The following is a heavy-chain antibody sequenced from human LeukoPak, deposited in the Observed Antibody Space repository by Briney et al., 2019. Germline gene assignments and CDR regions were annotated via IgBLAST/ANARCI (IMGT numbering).Heavy chain of an antibody. D-gene: IGHD5-18*01. CDR1: GFTFSSYA. V-gene: IGHV3-23*01. J-gene: IGHJ4*02. CDR2: ISSIGTST. CDR3: ETAAVVKGFDY. Sequence: PGGSLRLSCAASGFTFSSYAMSWVRQAPGKGLEWVSAISSIGTSTYYADSVKGRFTISRDNSKNTLYLQMNSLRAEDTALYYCETAAVVKGFDYWGQGTLLTVSS.